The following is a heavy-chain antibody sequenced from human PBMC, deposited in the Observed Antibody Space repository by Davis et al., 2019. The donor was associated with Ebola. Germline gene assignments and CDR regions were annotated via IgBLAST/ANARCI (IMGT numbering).Heavy chain of an antibody. CDR2: ISYDGSNK. V-gene: IGHV3-30*03. CDR1: GFTFSSYG. J-gene: IGHJ6*04. Sequence: GGSLRLSCAASGFTFSSYGMHWVRQAPGKGLEWVAVISYDGSNKYYADSVKGRFTISRDNSKNTLYLQMNSLRAEDTAVYYCARDLVAAAGLPYYYYYGMDVWGKGTTVTVSS. D-gene: IGHD6-13*01. CDR3: ARDLVAAAGLPYYYYYGMDV.